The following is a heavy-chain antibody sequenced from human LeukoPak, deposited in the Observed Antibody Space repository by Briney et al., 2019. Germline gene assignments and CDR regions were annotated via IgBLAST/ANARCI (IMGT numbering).Heavy chain of an antibody. CDR2: IYSGGST. Sequence: GGSLRLSCAASGFTVSSNYMSWVRQAPGKGLEWVSVIYSGGSTYYADSVKGRFTISRDNSKNTLYLQMNSLRAEDTAVYYYASTNYYDSSGYGYWGQGTLVTVSS. CDR3: ASTNYYDSSGYGY. CDR1: GFTVSSNY. D-gene: IGHD3-22*01. J-gene: IGHJ4*02. V-gene: IGHV3-53*01.